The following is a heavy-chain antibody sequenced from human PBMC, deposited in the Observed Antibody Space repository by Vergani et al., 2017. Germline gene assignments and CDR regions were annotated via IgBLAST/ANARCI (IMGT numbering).Heavy chain of an antibody. CDR2: ISSGGNI. J-gene: IGHJ3*02. CDR1: GFTVSNTS. Sequence: EVQLVESGGGLVQPGGSLRLSCEVSGFTVSNTSMSWVRQAPGKGLEWVSLISSGGNIYFADSVKGRFAISRDNSKNTLSLQMNRLTPEDTAVYYCAKWFVVTAIPDAFDIWGQGTMVTVSS. V-gene: IGHV3-66*02. CDR3: AKWFVVTAIPDAFDI. D-gene: IGHD2-21*02.